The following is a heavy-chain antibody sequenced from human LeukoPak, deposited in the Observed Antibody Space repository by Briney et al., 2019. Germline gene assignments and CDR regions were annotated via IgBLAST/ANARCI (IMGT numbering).Heavy chain of an antibody. CDR2: IYYSGST. CDR3: ARDIRSGSYFGWFDP. D-gene: IGHD3-10*01. V-gene: IGHV4-39*02. CDR1: GGSISSSSYY. Sequence: SETLSLTCTVSGGSISSSSYYWGWIRQPPGKGLEWIGSIYYSGSTYYTPSLKSRVTISVDTFKNQFSLKLSSVTAADTAVYYCARDIRSGSYFGWFDPWGQGTLVTVSS. J-gene: IGHJ5*02.